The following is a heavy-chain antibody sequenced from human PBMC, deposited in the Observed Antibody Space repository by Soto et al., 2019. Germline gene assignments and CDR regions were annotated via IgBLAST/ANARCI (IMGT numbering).Heavy chain of an antibody. CDR3: TQRSRYVSIPCAWFDP. V-gene: IGHV5-51*01. D-gene: IGHD2-2*01. CDR2: ISPGDSDT. CDR1: YYSFAKQW. J-gene: IGHJ5*02. Sequence: SGVSLKLSCNGSYYSFAKQWLGWAREMPWKGVGWLVIISPGDSDTLYSPSFQGQLTVSVDNSISTHYLQWRSLKASDSAIYYCTQRSRYVSIPCAWFDPLLQGTL.